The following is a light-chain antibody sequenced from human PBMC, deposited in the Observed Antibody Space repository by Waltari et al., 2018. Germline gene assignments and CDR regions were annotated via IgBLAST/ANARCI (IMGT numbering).Light chain of an antibody. V-gene: IGLV3-25*03. CDR2: KDT. CDR3: QSADSRGTVV. CDR1: ALPKQY. J-gene: IGLJ2*01. Sequence: SYELTQPPSVSVSPGQTARITCSGDALPKQYAYWYQKKPGQAPVLVIYKDTERPSGIPERFSGSRSGTTVTLTISGVQTEDEADYYCQSADSRGTVVFGGRTELTVL.